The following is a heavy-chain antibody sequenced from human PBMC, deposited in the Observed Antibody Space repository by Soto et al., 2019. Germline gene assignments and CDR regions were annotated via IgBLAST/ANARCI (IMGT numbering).Heavy chain of an antibody. D-gene: IGHD3-22*01. CDR1: GFSLSTSGVG. CDR2: IYWDDDK. V-gene: IGHV2-5*02. CDR3: AHSRPYYYDSSGFPRPFDY. J-gene: IGHJ4*02. Sequence: SGPTLVNPTQTLTLTCTLSGFSLSTSGVGVGWIRQPPGKALEWLALIYWDDDKRYSPSLKSRLTITKDTSKNQVVLTMTNMDPVDTATYYCAHSRPYYYDSSGFPRPFDYWGQGTLVTVSS.